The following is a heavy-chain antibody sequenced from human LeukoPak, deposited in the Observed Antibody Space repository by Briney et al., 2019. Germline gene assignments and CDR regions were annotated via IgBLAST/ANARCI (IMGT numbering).Heavy chain of an antibody. CDR3: AKSLGATLFDY. Sequence: GGSLRLSCAASGFSFSSYAINWVRQVPGKGLEWVSGISWNSGSIGYADSVKGRFTISRDNAKNSLYLQMNSLRAEDTALYYCAKSLGATLFDYWGQGTLVTVSS. D-gene: IGHD1-26*01. V-gene: IGHV3-9*01. CDR1: GFSFSSYA. CDR2: ISWNSGSI. J-gene: IGHJ4*02.